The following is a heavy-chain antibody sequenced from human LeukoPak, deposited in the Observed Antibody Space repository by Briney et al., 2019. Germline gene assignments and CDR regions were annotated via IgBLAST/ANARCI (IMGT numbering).Heavy chain of an antibody. V-gene: IGHV1-8*01. CDR2: MNPNSGNT. Sequence: ASVKVSCKASGSTFTSYDINWVRQATGQGLEWMGWMNPNSGNTGYAQKFLGRVTMTRNTSISTAYMELSSLRSEDTAAYYCARDGTADYYYGMDVWGQGTTVTVSS. D-gene: IGHD2-2*01. CDR3: ARDGTADYYYGMDV. J-gene: IGHJ6*02. CDR1: GSTFTSYD.